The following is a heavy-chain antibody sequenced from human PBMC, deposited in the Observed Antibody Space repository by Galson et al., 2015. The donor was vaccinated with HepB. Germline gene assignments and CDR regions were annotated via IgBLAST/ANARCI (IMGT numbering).Heavy chain of an antibody. CDR3: ARLKWELLVFDY. CDR1: GYTFTSYA. CDR2: INAGNGNT. Sequence: SVKVSCKASGYTFTSYAMHWVRQAPGQRLEWMGWINAGNGNTKYSQKFQGRVTITRDTSASTAYMELSSLRSEDTAVYYCARLKWELLVFDYWGQGTLVTVSS. D-gene: IGHD1-26*01. J-gene: IGHJ4*02. V-gene: IGHV1-3*01.